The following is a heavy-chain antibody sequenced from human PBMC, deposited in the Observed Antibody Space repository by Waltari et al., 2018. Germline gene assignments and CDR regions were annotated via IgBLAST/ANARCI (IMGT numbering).Heavy chain of an antibody. Sequence: QVQLQQWGAGLLKPSETLSLTCAVYGGSFSGYYWSWIRQPPGKGLEWIGEINHSGSTNYNPSLKSRVTISADTSKNQFSLKLSSVTAADTAVYYCASSTVTTQYNWFDPWGQGTLVTVSS. CDR2: INHSGST. V-gene: IGHV4-34*01. J-gene: IGHJ5*02. CDR1: GGSFSGYY. CDR3: ASSTVTTQYNWFDP. D-gene: IGHD4-4*01.